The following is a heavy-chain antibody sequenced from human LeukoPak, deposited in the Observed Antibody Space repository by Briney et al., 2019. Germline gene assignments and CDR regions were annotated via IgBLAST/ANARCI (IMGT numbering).Heavy chain of an antibody. Sequence: SETPSLTCTVSGGSISSYYWSWIRQPPGKGLEWIGYIYYSGSTNYNPSLKSRVTISVDTSKNQFSLKLSSVTAADTAVYYCARVVYSYGSYYFDYWGQGTLVTVSS. V-gene: IGHV4-59*01. CDR1: GGSISSYY. J-gene: IGHJ4*02. D-gene: IGHD5-18*01. CDR2: IYYSGST. CDR3: ARVVYSYGSYYFDY.